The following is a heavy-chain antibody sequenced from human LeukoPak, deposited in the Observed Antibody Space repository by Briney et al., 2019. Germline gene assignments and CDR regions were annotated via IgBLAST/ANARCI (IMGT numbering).Heavy chain of an antibody. D-gene: IGHD1-26*01. J-gene: IGHJ4*02. V-gene: IGHV4-59*01. Sequence: SETLSLTCILSGSSIISYYWSWIRQPPGRGLEWIGDISYTGSTNYNPSLKSRVTMSVDTSKNQFSLNLNSVTAADTAVYFCARRGASAAFDHWGQGALVTVSS. CDR1: GSSIISYY. CDR2: ISYTGST. CDR3: ARRGASAAFDH.